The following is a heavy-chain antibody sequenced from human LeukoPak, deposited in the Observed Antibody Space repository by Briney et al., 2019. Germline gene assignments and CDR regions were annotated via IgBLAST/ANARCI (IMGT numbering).Heavy chain of an antibody. Sequence: SQTLSLTCTVSGGSISSGSYYWSWIRQPAGKGLEWIGRIYTSGSTNYNPSLKSRVTISVDTSKNQFSLKLSSVTAADTAVYFCARGNVLLWFGEKWFDPWGQGTLVTVSS. J-gene: IGHJ5*02. CDR3: ARGNVLLWFGEKWFDP. CDR2: IYTSGST. D-gene: IGHD3-10*01. V-gene: IGHV4-61*02. CDR1: GGSISSGSYY.